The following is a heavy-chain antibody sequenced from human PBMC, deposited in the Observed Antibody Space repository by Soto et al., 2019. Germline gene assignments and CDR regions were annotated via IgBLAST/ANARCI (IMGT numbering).Heavy chain of an antibody. CDR1: GFTFSSYG. Sequence: PGGSLRLSCAASGFTFSSYGMHWVRQAPGKGLEWVAVIWYDGSNKYYADSVKGRFTISRDNSKNTLYLQMNSLRAEDTAVYYCARGVLTEAKDYGMDVWGQGTTVTVSS. J-gene: IGHJ6*02. CDR2: IWYDGSNK. V-gene: IGHV3-33*01. D-gene: IGHD1-1*01. CDR3: ARGVLTEAKDYGMDV.